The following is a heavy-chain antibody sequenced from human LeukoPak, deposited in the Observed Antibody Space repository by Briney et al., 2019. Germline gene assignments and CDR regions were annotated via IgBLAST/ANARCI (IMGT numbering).Heavy chain of an antibody. CDR3: ARGGIITSYAFEI. D-gene: IGHD3-10*01. CDR2: ISGSGGST. CDR1: GFTFSSYA. Sequence: GGSLRLSCAASGFTFSSYAMSWVRQAPGKGLEWVSAISGSGGSTYYADSVRGRFTISRDNAKNSLYLQMDSLRAEDTAVYYCARGGIITSYAFEIWGQGAMVTVSS. V-gene: IGHV3-23*01. J-gene: IGHJ3*02.